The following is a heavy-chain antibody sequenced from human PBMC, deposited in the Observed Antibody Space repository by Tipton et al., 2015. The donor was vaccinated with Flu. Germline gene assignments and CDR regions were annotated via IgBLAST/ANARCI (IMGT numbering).Heavy chain of an antibody. CDR2: IYHSGST. V-gene: IGHV4-4*02. Sequence: TLYLTCAVSGGSISSSNWWSWVRQPPGKGLEWIGEIYHSGSTNYNPSLKSRVTISVDKSKNQFSLKLSSVTAADTAVYYCASWLSSSWYSSYFDYWGQGTLVTVSS. CDR3: ASWLSSSWYSSYFDY. D-gene: IGHD6-13*01. J-gene: IGHJ4*02. CDR1: GGSISSSNW.